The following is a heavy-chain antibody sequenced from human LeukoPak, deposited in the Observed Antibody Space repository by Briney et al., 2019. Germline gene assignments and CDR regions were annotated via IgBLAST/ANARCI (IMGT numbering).Heavy chain of an antibody. D-gene: IGHD3-22*01. CDR1: GYTFTSYD. CDR3: ARGRSNYYDISGSDY. V-gene: IGHV1-8*03. Sequence: ASVTVSCKASGYTFTSYDINWVRQATGQGLEWMGWMNTNSGKTGYAQKFQGRVTITRNNSISTAYMEMSSLRSEETAVYYCARGRSNYYDISGSDYWGQGTLVTVSS. CDR2: MNTNSGKT. J-gene: IGHJ4*02.